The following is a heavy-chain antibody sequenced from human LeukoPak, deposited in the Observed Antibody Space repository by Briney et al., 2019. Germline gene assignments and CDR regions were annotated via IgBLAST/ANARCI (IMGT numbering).Heavy chain of an antibody. J-gene: IGHJ6*02. CDR3: ANYRTTAPYYGMDV. D-gene: IGHD1-1*01. Sequence: GGSLRLSCAASGFTFSSYGMHWVRQAPGKGLEWVAVISYDGSNKYYADSVKGRFTISRDNSKNTLYLQMNSLRAEDTAVYYCANYRTTAPYYGMDVWGQGTTVTVSS. CDR1: GFTFSSYG. CDR2: ISYDGSNK. V-gene: IGHV3-30*18.